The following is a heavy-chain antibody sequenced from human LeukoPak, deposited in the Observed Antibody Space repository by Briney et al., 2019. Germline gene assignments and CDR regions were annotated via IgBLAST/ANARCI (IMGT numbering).Heavy chain of an antibody. Sequence: GGSLRLSCAASGFTFSSYSMNWVRQAPGKGPEWVSSISSSSSYIYYADSVKGRFTISRDNAKNSLYLQMNSLRAEDTAVYYCARLVYCTNGVCSYYYYYMDVWGKGTTVTVSS. V-gene: IGHV3-21*01. J-gene: IGHJ6*03. D-gene: IGHD2-8*01. CDR3: ARLVYCTNGVCSYYYYYMDV. CDR2: ISSSSSYI. CDR1: GFTFSSYS.